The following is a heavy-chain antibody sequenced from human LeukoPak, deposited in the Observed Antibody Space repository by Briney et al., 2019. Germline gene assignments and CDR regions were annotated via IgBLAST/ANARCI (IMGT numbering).Heavy chain of an antibody. V-gene: IGHV1-46*01. CDR3: ARDTSNGSGSYCFDY. D-gene: IGHD3-10*01. CDR2: INHSGGST. J-gene: IGHJ4*02. CDR1: GYTFISYY. Sequence: ASVTVTCKASGYTFISYYMHWVRQAPGQWLEWMGIINHSGGSTSYAQKFQGRVTMTRDTSTSTVYMELSSLRSEDTAVYYCARDTSNGSGSYCFDYLGQGTLVTVSS.